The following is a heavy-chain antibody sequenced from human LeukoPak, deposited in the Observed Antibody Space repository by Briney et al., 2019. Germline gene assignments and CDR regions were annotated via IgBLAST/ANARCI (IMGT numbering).Heavy chain of an antibody. CDR1: GFTFSSYS. CDR3: ARVLHKRMYDSTTYCPY. J-gene: IGHJ4*02. CDR2: ISSDSSTI. D-gene: IGHD3-22*01. Sequence: GGSLRLSCAASGFTFSSYSMNWVRQAPGKGLKWISYISSDSSTIYYADSVKGRFTISRDNAKNSLYLQMSSLRAEDTAVYYCARVLHKRMYDSTTYCPYWGQGILVTVSS. V-gene: IGHV3-48*01.